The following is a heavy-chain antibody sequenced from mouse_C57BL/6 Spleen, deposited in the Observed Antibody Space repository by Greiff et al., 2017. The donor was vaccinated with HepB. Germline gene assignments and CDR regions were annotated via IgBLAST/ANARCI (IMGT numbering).Heavy chain of an antibody. J-gene: IGHJ1*03. V-gene: IGHV1-82*01. CDR1: GYAFSSSW. Sequence: VKLVESGPELVKPGASVKISCKASGYAFSSSWMNWVKQRPGKGLEWIGRIYPGDGDTNYNGKFKGKATLTADKSSSTAYMQLSSLTSEDSAVYFCANDYGSSGWYFDVWGTGTTVTVSS. CDR3: ANDYGSSGWYFDV. D-gene: IGHD1-1*01. CDR2: IYPGDGDT.